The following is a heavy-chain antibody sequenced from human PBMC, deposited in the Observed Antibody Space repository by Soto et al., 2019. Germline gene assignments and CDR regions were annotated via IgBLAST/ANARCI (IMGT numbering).Heavy chain of an antibody. D-gene: IGHD6-13*01. J-gene: IGHJ4*02. CDR1: GFTFSSYG. V-gene: IGHV3-30*19. Sequence: GGSLRLSCAASGFTFSSYGMHWVRQAPGKGLEWVAVMSYDGSYKDYADSVKGRFTISRDNSKNTLYLQMNSLRAEDTAVYYCAKDLRPCSSSWYMDYWGQGTLVTVSS. CDR3: AKDLRPCSSSWYMDY. CDR2: MSYDGSYK.